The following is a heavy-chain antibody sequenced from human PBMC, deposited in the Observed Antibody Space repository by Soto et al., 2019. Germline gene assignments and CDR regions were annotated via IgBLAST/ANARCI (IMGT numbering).Heavy chain of an antibody. J-gene: IGHJ6*02. CDR1: GCTFSSFG. CDR2: IWYDGRNK. CDR3: ARDSEGGRHV. V-gene: IGHV3-33*01. Sequence: QVQLVESGGGVVQPGRSLRLSCAASGCTFSSFGMHWVRQAPGKGLEWVAVIWYDGRNKYYADSVKGRFTISRDNSKNTRYLQVNRLRAEDTAVYYCARDSEGGRHVWGQGTTVTVSS.